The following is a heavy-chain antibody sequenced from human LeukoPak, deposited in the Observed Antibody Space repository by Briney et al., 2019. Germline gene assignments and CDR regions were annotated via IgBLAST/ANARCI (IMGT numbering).Heavy chain of an antibody. CDR1: GYTFTSYY. J-gene: IGHJ5*02. CDR2: INPSGVST. CDR3: GRDLGYCSGGSCTVPNWFDP. Sequence: GASVKVSCKASGYTFTSYYMHWVRQAPGQGLEWMGIINPSGVSTSYAQKFQGRVTMTRDTSTSTVYMYRSSLRSYDTAVYPCGRDLGYCSGGSCTVPNWFDPWGQGTLVTVSS. D-gene: IGHD2-15*01. V-gene: IGHV1-46*01.